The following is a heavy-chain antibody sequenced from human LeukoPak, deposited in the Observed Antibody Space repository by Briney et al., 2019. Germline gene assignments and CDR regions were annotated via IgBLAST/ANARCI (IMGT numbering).Heavy chain of an antibody. D-gene: IGHD1-1*01. V-gene: IGHV4-61*08. CDR2: IYYSGST. J-gene: IGHJ3*02. CDR3: ARESAVPDAFDI. CDR1: GGSISSGGYY. Sequence: SETLSLTCTVSGGSISSGGYYWSWIRQPPGKGLEWIGYIYYSGSTYYNPSLESRVTISVDTSKNQFSLKLSSVTAADTAVYYCARESAVPDAFDIWGQGTMVTVSS.